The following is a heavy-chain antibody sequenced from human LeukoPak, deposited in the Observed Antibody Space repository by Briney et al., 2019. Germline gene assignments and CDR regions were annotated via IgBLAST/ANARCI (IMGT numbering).Heavy chain of an antibody. CDR2: FDPEDGET. V-gene: IGHV1-24*01. J-gene: IGHJ4*02. CDR3: ATSSGFGEPPDY. CDR1: GYTLTELS. Sequence: ASVKVSCKVSGYTLTELSMHWVRQAPGKGLEWMGGFDPEDGETIYAQKFQGRDTMTEDTSTDTAYMELSSLRSEDTAVYYCATSSGFGEPPDYWGQGTLVTVSS. D-gene: IGHD3-10*01.